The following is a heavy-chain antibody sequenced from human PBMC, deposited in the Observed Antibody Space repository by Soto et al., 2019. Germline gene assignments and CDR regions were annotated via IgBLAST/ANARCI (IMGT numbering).Heavy chain of an antibody. V-gene: IGHV4-59*08. CDR2: IYYSGST. D-gene: IGHD6-19*01. CDR1: GGSISSYY. CDR3: ARRYSSGFDY. Sequence: QVQRQESGPGLVKPSESLSLTCTVSGGSISSYYWSWIRQPPGKGLEWIGYIYYSGSTNYNPSLKSRVTISVDTSKNQFSLKLSSVTAAGTAVYYCARRYSSGFDYWGQGTLVTVSS. J-gene: IGHJ4*02.